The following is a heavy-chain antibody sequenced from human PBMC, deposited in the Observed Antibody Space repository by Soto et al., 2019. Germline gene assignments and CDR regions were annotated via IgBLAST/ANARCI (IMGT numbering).Heavy chain of an antibody. J-gene: IGHJ4*02. Sequence: SVKVFCKASGGTFSSYTISWVRQAPGQGLEWMGRIIPILGIANYAQKFQGRVTITADKSTSTAYMELSSLRSEDTAVYYCARGYYYDSSGYPDYWGQGTLVTVS. CDR1: GGTFSSYT. CDR2: IIPILGIA. V-gene: IGHV1-69*02. D-gene: IGHD3-22*01. CDR3: ARGYYYDSSGYPDY.